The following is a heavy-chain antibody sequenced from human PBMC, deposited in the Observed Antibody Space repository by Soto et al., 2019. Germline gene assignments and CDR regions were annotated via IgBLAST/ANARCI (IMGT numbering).Heavy chain of an antibody. CDR3: AKNGQWLATPPEA. CDR2: ITDSGYTA. D-gene: IGHD6-19*01. V-gene: IGHV3-23*01. CDR1: GFSFGTFV. Sequence: GGSLRLSCAASGFSFGTFVMTWFRQAPGGGLEWVASITDSGYTASYAETVEGRLTVSRDNSKNKLHLQMNDLRAEDTATYYCAKNGQWLATPPEAWGQGTLVTVSS. J-gene: IGHJ4*02.